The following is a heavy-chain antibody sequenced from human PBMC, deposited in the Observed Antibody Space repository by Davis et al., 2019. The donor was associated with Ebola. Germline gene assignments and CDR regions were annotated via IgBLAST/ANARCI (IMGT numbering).Heavy chain of an antibody. D-gene: IGHD3-16*01. CDR1: GFTFSSYA. CDR3: ATSLLGLIGD. CDR2: ISGSGGST. Sequence: GESLKISCAASGFTFSSYAMSWVRQAPGKGLEWVSAISGSGGSTYYADSVKGRFTISRDNSKNTLYLQMNSLRAEDTAVYYCATSLLGLIGDWGQGTLVTVSS. V-gene: IGHV3-23*01. J-gene: IGHJ4*02.